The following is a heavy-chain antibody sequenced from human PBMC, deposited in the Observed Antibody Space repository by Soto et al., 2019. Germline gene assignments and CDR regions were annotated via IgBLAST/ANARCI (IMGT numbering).Heavy chain of an antibody. Sequence: PSETLSLTCAVYGGSFSGYYWSWIRRPPGKGLEWIGEVNHSGSTNYNPSLKSRVTISVDTSKNQFSLKLSSVTAADTAVYYCARGLDRYDFWSGYYSRDGSYFDYWGQGTLVTVSS. CDR1: GGSFSGYY. J-gene: IGHJ4*02. CDR2: VNHSGST. D-gene: IGHD3-3*01. V-gene: IGHV4-34*01. CDR3: ARGLDRYDFWSGYYSRDGSYFDY.